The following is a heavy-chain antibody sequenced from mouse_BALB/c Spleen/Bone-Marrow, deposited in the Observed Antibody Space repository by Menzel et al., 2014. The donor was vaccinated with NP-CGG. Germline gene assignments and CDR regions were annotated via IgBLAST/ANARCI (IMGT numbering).Heavy chain of an antibody. D-gene: IGHD2-4*01. CDR3: ARYCDYDWYFDV. V-gene: IGHV1-77*01. CDR2: IYPGSGST. Sequence: QVHVKQSGPELVKPGASVKMSCKASGYTFTDYVISWVKQRTGQGLEWIGEIYPGSGSTYYNEKFKGKATLTADKSSNTAYMQLSSLTSEDSAVYFCARYCDYDWYFDVWGAGTTVTVSS. J-gene: IGHJ1*01. CDR1: GYTFTDYV.